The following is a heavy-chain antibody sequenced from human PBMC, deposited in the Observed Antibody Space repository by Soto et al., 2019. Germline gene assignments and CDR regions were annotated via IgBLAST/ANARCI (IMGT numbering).Heavy chain of an antibody. D-gene: IGHD3-10*01. CDR3: ARDGLPYGSGSYHNVPRLGVGYFDY. CDR2: ISYDGSNK. J-gene: IGHJ4*02. Sequence: QVQLVESGGGVVQPGRSLRLSCAASGFTFSSYAMHWVRQAPGKGLEWVAVISYDGSNKYYADSVKGRFTISRDNSKNTLYLQMNSLRAEDTAVYYCARDGLPYGSGSYHNVPRLGVGYFDYWGQGTLVTVSS. CDR1: GFTFSSYA. V-gene: IGHV3-30-3*01.